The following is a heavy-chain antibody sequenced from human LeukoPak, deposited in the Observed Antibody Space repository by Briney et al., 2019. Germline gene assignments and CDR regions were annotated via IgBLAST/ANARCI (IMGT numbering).Heavy chain of an antibody. D-gene: IGHD6-19*01. Sequence: GGSLRLSCAASGFTFSSYWMSWVRQAPGKGLEWVANIKQDGSEKYYVDSVKGRFTISRDNAKNSPYLQMNSLRAEDTAVYYCARVSSIAVAGTLDFDYWGQGTLVTVSS. CDR3: ARVSSIAVAGTLDFDY. V-gene: IGHV3-7*03. J-gene: IGHJ4*02. CDR1: GFTFSSYW. CDR2: IKQDGSEK.